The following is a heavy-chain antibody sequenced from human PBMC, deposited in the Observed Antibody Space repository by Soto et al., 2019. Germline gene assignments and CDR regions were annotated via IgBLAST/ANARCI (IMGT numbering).Heavy chain of an antibody. CDR3: ARVEFSSSRRYYYYMDV. V-gene: IGHV1-8*01. CDR2: MNPNSGNT. J-gene: IGHJ6*03. Sequence: GASVKVSCKASGYTFTSYDINWVRQATGQGLEWMGWMNPNSGNTGYAQKFQGRVTMTRNTSISTAYMELSSLRSEDTAVYYCARVEFSSSRRYYYYMDVWGKGTTVTVSS. CDR1: GYTFTSYD. D-gene: IGHD6-6*01.